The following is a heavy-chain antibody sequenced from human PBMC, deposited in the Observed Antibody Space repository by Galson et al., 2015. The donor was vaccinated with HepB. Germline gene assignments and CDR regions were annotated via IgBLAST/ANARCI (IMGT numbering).Heavy chain of an antibody. Sequence: QSGAEVKKPGTSVKVSCKASGYTFTSYDINWVRQATGQGLEWMGWMNPNSGNTGYAQKFQGRVTMTRNTSISTAYMELSSLRSEDTAVYYCARAMEKQQLFLSYYYYMDVWVKGTTVTVSS. V-gene: IGHV1-8*01. J-gene: IGHJ6*03. D-gene: IGHD6-13*01. CDR2: MNPNSGNT. CDR1: GYTFTSYD. CDR3: ARAMEKQQLFLSYYYYMDV.